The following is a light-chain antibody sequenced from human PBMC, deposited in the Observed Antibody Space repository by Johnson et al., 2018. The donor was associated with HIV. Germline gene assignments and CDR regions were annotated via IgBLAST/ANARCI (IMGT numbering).Light chain of an antibody. CDR3: GTWDSRLSVLYV. CDR2: DNN. V-gene: IGLV1-51*01. Sequence: QSVLTQPPSVSAAPGQKVTISCSGSSSNIGNNYVSWYQQLPGTAPKLLIYDNNKRPSGIPDRFSGSKSGTSATLGITGLQTGAEADYYCGTWDSRLSVLYVCGTGTKVTVL. J-gene: IGLJ1*01. CDR1: SSNIGNNY.